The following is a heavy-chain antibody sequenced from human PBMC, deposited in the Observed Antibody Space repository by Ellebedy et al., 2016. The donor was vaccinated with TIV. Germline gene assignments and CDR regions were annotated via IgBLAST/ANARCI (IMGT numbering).Heavy chain of an antibody. CDR3: ASYVAAAESYMDV. CDR1: GGSFSGYY. D-gene: IGHD6-13*01. CDR2: INHSGST. V-gene: IGHV4-34*01. J-gene: IGHJ6*03. Sequence: SETLSLXXAVYGGSFSGYYWSWIRQPPGKGLEWIGEINHSGSTNYNPSLKSRVTISVDTSKNQFSLKLSSVTAADTAVYYCASYVAAAESYMDVWGKGTTVTVSS.